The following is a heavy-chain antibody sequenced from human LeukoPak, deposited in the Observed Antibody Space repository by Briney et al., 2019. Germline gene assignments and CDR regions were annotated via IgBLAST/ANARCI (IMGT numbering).Heavy chain of an antibody. CDR1: GYSFANYW. J-gene: IGHJ5*02. CDR3: ARSDSSTLTWFDP. CDR2: IYPRDSDT. V-gene: IGHV5-51*01. Sequence: GESLKISCKGSGYSFANYWIAWVRQMPGRGLEWMGSIYPRDSDTKYNPSFQGQVSISADKSISTANLQWNSLQASDTAIYYCARSDSSTLTWFDPWGQGTLVTVSS.